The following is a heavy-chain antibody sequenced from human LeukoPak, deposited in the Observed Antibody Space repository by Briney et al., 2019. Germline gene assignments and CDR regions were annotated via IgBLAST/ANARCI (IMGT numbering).Heavy chain of an antibody. V-gene: IGHV3-11*04. J-gene: IGHJ1*01. CDR3: ARVVRGVVKNAEYFQH. D-gene: IGHD3-10*01. CDR1: GFTFSDYY. CDR2: ISSSGSTI. Sequence: GGSLRLSCAASGFTFSDYYMSWIRQAPGKGLEWVSYISSSGSTIYYADSVKGRFTISRDNAKNSLYLQMNSLRAEDTAVYYCARVVRGVVKNAEYFQHWGQGTLVTVSS.